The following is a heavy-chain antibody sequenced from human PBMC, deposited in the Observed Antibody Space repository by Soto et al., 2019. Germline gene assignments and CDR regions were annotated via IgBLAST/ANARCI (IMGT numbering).Heavy chain of an antibody. J-gene: IGHJ4*02. D-gene: IGHD3-3*01. CDR3: ARSGGPNDPIDF. Sequence: PGGSLRLSCAASGFTFSSYGMHWVRQAPGKGLEWVAVISYDGSNKYYADSVKGRFTISRDNSKNTLYLQMNSLRAEDTAVYYCARSGGPNDPIDFLGQGNLVTVSS. CDR2: ISYDGSNK. CDR1: GFTFSSYG. V-gene: IGHV3-30*03.